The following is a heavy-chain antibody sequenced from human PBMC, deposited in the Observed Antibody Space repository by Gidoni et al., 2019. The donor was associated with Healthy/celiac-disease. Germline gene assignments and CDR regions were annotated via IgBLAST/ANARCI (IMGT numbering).Heavy chain of an antibody. CDR3: ARDTRGRVGAGDYFDY. D-gene: IGHD1-26*01. Sequence: QVQLQESAPGLVKPSETLPLTCPVSGGPISRYYWSWIRQPPGKGLEWIGYIYYSGSTNYNPSLKSRVTISVDTSKNQFSLKLSSVTAADTAVYYCARDTRGRVGAGDYFDYWGQGTLVTVSS. CDR2: IYYSGST. J-gene: IGHJ4*02. V-gene: IGHV4-59*01. CDR1: GGPISRYY.